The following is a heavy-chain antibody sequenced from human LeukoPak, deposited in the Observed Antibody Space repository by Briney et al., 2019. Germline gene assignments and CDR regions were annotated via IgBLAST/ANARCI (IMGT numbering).Heavy chain of an antibody. Sequence: GGSLRLSCAASGLTFSTYWMSWVRQAPGKGLEWVANIKEDGSEKDYVDSVKGRFTISRDNAKKTLYLQMKSLRAEDTAVYHCARDQRAADGYNWFDPWGQGTLVTVSS. CDR2: IKEDGSEK. J-gene: IGHJ5*02. CDR1: GLTFSTYW. V-gene: IGHV3-7*01. D-gene: IGHD3-10*01. CDR3: ARDQRAADGYNWFDP.